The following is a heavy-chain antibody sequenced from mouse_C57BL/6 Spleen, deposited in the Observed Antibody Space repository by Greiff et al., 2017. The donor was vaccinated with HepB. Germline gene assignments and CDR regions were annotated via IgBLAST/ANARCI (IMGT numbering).Heavy chain of an antibody. D-gene: IGHD2-3*01. V-gene: IGHV1-82*01. CDR1: GYAFSSSW. CDR2: IYPGDGDT. J-gene: IGHJ2*01. Sequence: QVQLQQSGPELVKPGASVKISCKASGYAFSSSWMNWVKQRPGKGLEWIGRIYPGDGDTNYNGKFKGKATLTADKSSSTAYMQLSSLTSEDSAVYFCAREENDGYYEGYFDYWGQGTTLTVSS. CDR3: AREENDGYYEGYFDY.